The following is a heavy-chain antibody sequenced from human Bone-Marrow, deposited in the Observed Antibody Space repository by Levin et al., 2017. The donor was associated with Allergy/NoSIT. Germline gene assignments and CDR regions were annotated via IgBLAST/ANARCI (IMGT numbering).Heavy chain of an antibody. J-gene: IGHJ4*02. D-gene: IGHD1-1*01. V-gene: IGHV3-23*01. CDR2: ISRSGFST. CDR1: GFTFSSCA. CDR3: AKDVSSGTSFLTNVDY. Sequence: GGSLRLSCAASGFTFSSCAMNWVRQAPGKGLEWVSAISRSGFSTYYADSVKGRFTISRDNSKNMLYLQMNSLRAVDTAVYYCAKDVSSGTSFLTNVDYWGQGTLVTVSS.